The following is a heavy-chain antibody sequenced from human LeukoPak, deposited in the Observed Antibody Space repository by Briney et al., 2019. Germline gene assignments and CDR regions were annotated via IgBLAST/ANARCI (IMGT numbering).Heavy chain of an antibody. D-gene: IGHD3-22*01. J-gene: IGHJ4*02. V-gene: IGHV3-33*01. CDR1: GFTFSKYG. Sequence: GGPLRLSCAASGFTFSKYGMHGVRQAPAKGLEGVAFIWSDGSYKNYADSVQGRFSISRDNSKNTLYLQMNSLRADDTAVYYCTREASKGYYDTSGYYYDYWGQGTLVAVSS. CDR2: IWSDGSYK. CDR3: TREASKGYYDTSGYYYDY.